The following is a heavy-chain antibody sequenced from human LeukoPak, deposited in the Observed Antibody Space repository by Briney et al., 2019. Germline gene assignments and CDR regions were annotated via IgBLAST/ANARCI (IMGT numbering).Heavy chain of an antibody. D-gene: IGHD2-8*01. CDR1: GNXXTGYY. V-gene: IGHV1-2*02. CDR3: ARGMNGMDV. Sequence: ASVKVSCKASGNXXTGYYIHWVRXAPGQGXEWMGWINPNNGGTNYAQKFQDRVTMTRDTSISTAYMELSRLRSDDTAVYYCARGMNGMDVWGQGTTVTVSS. CDR2: INPNNGGT. J-gene: IGHJ6*02.